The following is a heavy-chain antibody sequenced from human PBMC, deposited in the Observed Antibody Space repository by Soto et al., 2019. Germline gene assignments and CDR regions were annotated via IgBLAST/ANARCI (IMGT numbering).Heavy chain of an antibody. D-gene: IGHD6-6*01. CDR3: AGGIAARPLGY. CDR1: GGSISSGGYS. Sequence: QLQLQESGSGLVKPSQTLSLTCAVSGGSISSGGYSWSWIRQPPGKGLEWIGYIYHSGSTYYNPSLRSRFPISVDRSKNQFSLRLSAVTAADTAVYYCAGGIAARPLGYWGQGTLVTVSS. CDR2: IYHSGST. V-gene: IGHV4-30-2*01. J-gene: IGHJ4*02.